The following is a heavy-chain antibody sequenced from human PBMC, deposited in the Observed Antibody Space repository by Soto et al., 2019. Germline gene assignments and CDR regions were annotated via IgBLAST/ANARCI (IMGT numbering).Heavy chain of an antibody. CDR3: TRLYCGGDCDFDS. V-gene: IGHV3-73*02. D-gene: IGHD2-21*02. Sequence: EVQLVESGGGLVQPGGSLKLSCAASGFTFSGSAMHWVRQASGKGLEWVGRIRDKANSYATAYTASVKGRFTISRDDSKNTAYLQMNSLNTEDTAVYYCTRLYCGGDCDFDSWGQGPVVTVSS. CDR1: GFTFSGSA. CDR2: IRDKANSYAT. J-gene: IGHJ4*02.